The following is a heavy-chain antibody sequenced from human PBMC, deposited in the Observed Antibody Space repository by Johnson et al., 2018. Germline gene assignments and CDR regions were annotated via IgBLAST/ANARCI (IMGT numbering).Heavy chain of an antibody. CDR3: AKEYDSKCYSDAFDI. D-gene: IGHD3-22*01. Sequence: QVQLQESGPGLVKPSETLSLTCTVSGGSISSYYWSWIRQPPGKGLEWIGYIYYSGSTNYNPSLKSRVTVSVDTSKNQFSLKLSSVTAADTAVYYCAKEYDSKCYSDAFDIWGQGTMVTVSS. CDR1: GGSISSYY. J-gene: IGHJ3*02. V-gene: IGHV4-59*01. CDR2: IYYSGST.